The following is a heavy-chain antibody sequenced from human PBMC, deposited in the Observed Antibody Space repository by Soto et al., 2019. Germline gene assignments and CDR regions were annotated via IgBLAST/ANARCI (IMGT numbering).Heavy chain of an antibody. CDR2: INSDGSST. J-gene: IGHJ4*02. V-gene: IGHV3-74*01. CDR3: ARSYSSSWYDLGPFDY. D-gene: IGHD6-13*01. Sequence: EVQLVESGGGLVQPGGSLRLSCAASGFTFSSYWMHWVRQAPGKGLVWVSRINSDGSSTSYADSVKGRFTISRDNAKNTLYLQMNSLRAEDTAVYYCARSYSSSWYDLGPFDYWGQGTLVTVSS. CDR1: GFTFSSYW.